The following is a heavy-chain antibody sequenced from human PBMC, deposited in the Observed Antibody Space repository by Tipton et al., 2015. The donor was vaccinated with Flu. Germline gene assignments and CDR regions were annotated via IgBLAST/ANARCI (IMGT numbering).Heavy chain of an antibody. D-gene: IGHD3-22*01. CDR2: IRYDGSNK. J-gene: IGHJ3*02. Sequence: SLRLSCAASGFTFSNYGMHWVRQAPGKGLEWVAFIRYDGSNKEYGDSVKGRFTISRDNSKNTLWLQMNSLRADDTAVYYCAKDLRTSGYYPDAFDIWGQGTMVTVSS. CDR3: AKDLRTSGYYPDAFDI. CDR1: GFTFSNYG. V-gene: IGHV3-30*02.